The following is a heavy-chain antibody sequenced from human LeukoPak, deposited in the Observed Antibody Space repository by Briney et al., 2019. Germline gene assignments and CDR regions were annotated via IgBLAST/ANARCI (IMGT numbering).Heavy chain of an antibody. V-gene: IGHV3-30-3*01. CDR3: ARDLDD. CDR1: GFTFSSYA. J-gene: IGHJ4*02. Sequence: GGSLRLSCAASGFTFSSYAMHWVRQAPGKGLEWVAVISYDGSNKYYADSVKGRFTISRDNSKNTLYLQMNSLRAEDTAVYYCARDLDDWGQGTLVTVSS. CDR2: ISYDGSNK.